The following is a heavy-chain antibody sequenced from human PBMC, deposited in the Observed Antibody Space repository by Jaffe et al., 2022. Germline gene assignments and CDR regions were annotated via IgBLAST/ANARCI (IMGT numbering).Heavy chain of an antibody. Sequence: QVQLQQWGAGLLKPSETLSLTCAVYGGSFSGYYWSWIRQPPGKGLEWIGEINHSGSTNYNPSLKSRVTISVDTSKNQFSLKLSSVTAADTAVYYCASEPLYGSGKLFHAFDIWGQGTMVTVSS. D-gene: IGHD3-10*01. CDR3: ASEPLYGSGKLFHAFDI. V-gene: IGHV4-34*01. CDR1: GGSFSGYY. CDR2: INHSGST. J-gene: IGHJ3*02.